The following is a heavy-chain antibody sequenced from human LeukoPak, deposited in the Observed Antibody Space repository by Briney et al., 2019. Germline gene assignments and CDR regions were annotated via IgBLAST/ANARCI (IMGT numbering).Heavy chain of an antibody. CDR1: GGSFSGYY. Sequence: SETLSLTCAVYGGSFSGYYWSWIRQPPGKGLEWIGEINHSGSTKYNPSLKSRVTISVDTSKNQFSLKLSSVTAADTAVYYCARGSGGRITMLRGVILQYYFDYWGQGTLVTVSS. CDR3: ARGSGGRITMLRGVILQYYFDY. CDR2: INHSGST. V-gene: IGHV4-34*01. J-gene: IGHJ4*02. D-gene: IGHD3-10*01.